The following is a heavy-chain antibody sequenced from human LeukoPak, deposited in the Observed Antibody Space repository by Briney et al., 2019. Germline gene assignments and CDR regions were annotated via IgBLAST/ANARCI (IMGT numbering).Heavy chain of an antibody. CDR1: GFSFSSYS. CDR2: ISGSDSNT. D-gene: IGHD2-2*01. Sequence: PGGSLRLSCAASGFSFSSYSMNWVRQAPGKGLEWVSVISGSDSNTYYSDSVKGRFTISRDNSKNTLYLQLSTLRAEDTAVYYCAKEGSAGSIGAFEIWGQGQWSPSLQ. J-gene: IGHJ3*02. CDR3: AKEGSAGSIGAFEI. V-gene: IGHV3-23*01.